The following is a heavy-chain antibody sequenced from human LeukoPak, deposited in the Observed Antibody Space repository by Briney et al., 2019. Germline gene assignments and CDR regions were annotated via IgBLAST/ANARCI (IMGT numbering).Heavy chain of an antibody. CDR1: GFTFTNYW. V-gene: IGHV5-51*01. D-gene: IGHD1-26*01. CDR2: IYPDDSDT. Sequence: GESLQFFCEGSGFTFTNYWIAWVRQMPGKGLEWMGIIYPDDSDTNYSPSFQGHITISADKSIRTAYLQWSSLKASDTAMYYCARPRYSGSDSAAMDVWGEGTTVTVS. J-gene: IGHJ6*02. CDR3: ARPRYSGSDSAAMDV.